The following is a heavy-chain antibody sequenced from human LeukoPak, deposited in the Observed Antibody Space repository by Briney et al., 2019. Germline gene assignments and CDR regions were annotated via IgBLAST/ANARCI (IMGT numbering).Heavy chain of an antibody. V-gene: IGHV4-59*01. CDR3: ARRGSSSWYFDY. J-gene: IGHJ4*02. D-gene: IGHD6-13*01. CDR2: IYYSGST. CDR1: GGYISSYY. Sequence: SETLSLTCTVSGGYISSYYWSWIRQPPGKGLEWIGYIYYSGSTNYNPSLKSRVTISVDTSKNQFSLKLSSVTAADTAVYYCARRGSSSWYFDYWGQGTLVTVST.